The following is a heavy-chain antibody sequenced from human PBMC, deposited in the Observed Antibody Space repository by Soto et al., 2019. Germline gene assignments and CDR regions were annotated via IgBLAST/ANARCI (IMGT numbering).Heavy chain of an antibody. CDR3: AKYSELPYEAYLQQ. Sequence: GGSLRLSCAASGFTFSVYAMSWVRQAPGKGLEWVSAISSNGGRTFYADSLRGRFTISRDNSKSALDLQMNNLRAEDTAIYYCAKYSELPYEAYLQQWGQGTLVTVS. CDR1: GFTFSVYA. J-gene: IGHJ1*01. D-gene: IGHD1-7*01. V-gene: IGHV3-23*01. CDR2: ISSNGGRT.